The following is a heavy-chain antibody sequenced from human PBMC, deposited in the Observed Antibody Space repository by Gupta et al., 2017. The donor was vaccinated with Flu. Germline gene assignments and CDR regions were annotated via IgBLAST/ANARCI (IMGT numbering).Heavy chain of an antibody. CDR3: TTGHSYGRYYMDV. J-gene: IGHJ6*03. Sequence: EVQLVESGGGLVKPRGSLRLSCAASGFTFSNAWVSWVRHAPGKGLEWVGRIKSKTDGGTTDYAAPVKGRFTISRDDSKNTLYLQMHSLKTEDTAVYYCTTGHSYGRYYMDVWGKGTTVTVSS. V-gene: IGHV3-15*01. CDR2: IKSKTDGGTT. D-gene: IGHD5-18*01. CDR1: GFTFSNAW.